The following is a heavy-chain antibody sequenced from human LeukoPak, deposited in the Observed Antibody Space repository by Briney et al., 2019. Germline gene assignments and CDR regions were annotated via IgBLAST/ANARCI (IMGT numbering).Heavy chain of an antibody. V-gene: IGHV1-69*13. CDR3: ARRTSNPVGAIDY. Sequence: GASVKVSCKASGGTFSSYAISWVRQAPGQGLEWMGGIIPIFGTANYAQKFQGRVTITADESTSTAYMELSSLRSEDTAVYYCARRTSNPVGAIDYWGQGTLVTVSS. J-gene: IGHJ4*02. CDR1: GGTFSSYA. D-gene: IGHD1-26*01. CDR2: IIPIFGTA.